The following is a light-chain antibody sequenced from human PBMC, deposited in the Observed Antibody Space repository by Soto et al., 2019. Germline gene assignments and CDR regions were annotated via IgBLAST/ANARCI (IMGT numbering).Light chain of an antibody. CDR2: AAS. V-gene: IGKV3-15*01. CDR1: QSVRSN. CDR3: QQYGTSPPLT. Sequence: EIVMTQSPATLSVSPGERATLSCRASQSVRSNLAWYQQKPGQAPRLVIYAASTRATGIPDRFSGSVSGTEFTLTISSLQSEDFAVYYCQQYGTSPPLTFGAGTRVEV. J-gene: IGKJ4*01.